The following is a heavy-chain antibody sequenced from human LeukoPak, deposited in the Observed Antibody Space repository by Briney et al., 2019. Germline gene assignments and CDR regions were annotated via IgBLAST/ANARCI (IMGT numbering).Heavy chain of an antibody. CDR3: ARVLRIAAAGSFDY. V-gene: IGHV4-4*02. J-gene: IGHJ4*02. CDR1: GGSISSSNW. CDR2: IYHSGST. Sequence: SETLSLTCAVSGGSISSSNWWSWVRQPPGKGLEWIGEIYHSGSTNYNPSLKSRVTISVDKSKNQFSLKLSSVTAADTAVYYCARVLRIAAAGSFDYWGQGTLVTVSS. D-gene: IGHD6-13*01.